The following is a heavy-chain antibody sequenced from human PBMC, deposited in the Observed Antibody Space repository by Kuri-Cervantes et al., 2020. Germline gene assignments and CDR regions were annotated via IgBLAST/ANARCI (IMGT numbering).Heavy chain of an antibody. CDR1: GFTFSSYA. V-gene: IGHV3-30*14. CDR2: ISYDGSNK. J-gene: IGHJ4*02. Sequence: GESLKISCAASGFTFSSYAMHWVRQAPGKGLEWVAVISYDGSNKYYADSVKGRFTISRDNSKNTLHLQMNSLRAEDTAVYYCARVGGSGMVYWGQGTLVTVSS. CDR3: ARVGGSGMVY. D-gene: IGHD3-10*01.